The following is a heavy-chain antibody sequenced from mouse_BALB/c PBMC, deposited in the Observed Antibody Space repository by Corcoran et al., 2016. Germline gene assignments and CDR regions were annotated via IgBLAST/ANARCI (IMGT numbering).Heavy chain of an antibody. CDR1: GYSFTGYY. CDR2: INPYNGAT. V-gene: IGHV1-26*01. CDR3: ARGRRYFDY. J-gene: IGHJ2*01. Sequence: EVQLQQSGPELVKPGASVKLSCKASGYSFTGYYMHWVKQSHVKSLEWIGRINPYNGATSYNQNFKDKASLTVDKSSSTAYMELHSLTSEDSAVYYCARGRRYFDYWGQGTTLTVSS.